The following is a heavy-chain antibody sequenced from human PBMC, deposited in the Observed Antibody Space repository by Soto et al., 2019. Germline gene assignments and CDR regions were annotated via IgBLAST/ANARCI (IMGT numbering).Heavy chain of an antibody. CDR1: SGSISGYF. J-gene: IGHJ4*02. V-gene: IGHV4-59*01. Sequence: SETLSLTCTVSSGSISGYFWSWIRQPPGKEPEWIGYISYRGNTNYNPSLQSRVSISLVTSKNQISLKLDAVTASDTAVYYCARMERSREGLSVYYFDFWGQGTLVTVSS. CDR2: ISYRGNT. D-gene: IGHD1-26*01. CDR3: ARMERSREGLSVYYFDF.